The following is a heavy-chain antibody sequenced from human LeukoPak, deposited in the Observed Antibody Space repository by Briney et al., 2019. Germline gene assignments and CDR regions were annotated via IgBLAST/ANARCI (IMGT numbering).Heavy chain of an antibody. CDR1: GYTFTSYY. CDR2: INPSGGST. V-gene: IGHV1-46*03. CDR3: ARDQGTALRFDY. D-gene: IGHD3-3*01. Sequence: ASVKVSCKASGYTFTSYYMHWLLQAPGQGLEWMGIINPSGGSTSYAQKFQGRVTMTRDTSTSTVYMELSSLRSEDTAVYYCARDQGTALRFDYWGQGTLVTVSS. J-gene: IGHJ4*02.